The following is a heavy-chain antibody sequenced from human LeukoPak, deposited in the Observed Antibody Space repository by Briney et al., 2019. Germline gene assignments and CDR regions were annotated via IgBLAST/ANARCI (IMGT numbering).Heavy chain of an antibody. Sequence: ASVKVSCKASGYTFITHGLTWVRQAPGQGLEWMGWISAYNGNTNYAQKLQGRVTMTTDTSTSTAYMELRSLRSDDTAVYYCARGPVGEPFDYWGQGTLVTVSS. CDR3: ARGPVGEPFDY. V-gene: IGHV1-18*01. CDR2: ISAYNGNT. J-gene: IGHJ4*02. CDR1: GYTFITHG. D-gene: IGHD1-26*01.